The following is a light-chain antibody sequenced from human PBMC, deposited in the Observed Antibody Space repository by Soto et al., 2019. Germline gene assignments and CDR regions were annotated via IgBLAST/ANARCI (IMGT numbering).Light chain of an antibody. CDR2: DAP. V-gene: IGKV3-11*01. CDR3: QHGGA. J-gene: IGKJ3*01. Sequence: EIVLTQSPATLSLSPGERATLSCRAGQSISSYLAWYQQKPGQAPRLLIYDAPSRATGIPARFSGSGSGTDFTLTISSLEPDDFAVYYCQHGGAFGPGTKVDIK. CDR1: QSISSY.